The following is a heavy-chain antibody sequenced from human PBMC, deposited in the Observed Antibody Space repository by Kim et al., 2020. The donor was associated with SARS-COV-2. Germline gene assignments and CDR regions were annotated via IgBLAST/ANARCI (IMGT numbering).Heavy chain of an antibody. V-gene: IGHV3-7*01. CDR1: GFTFSRYW. D-gene: IGHD6-13*01. CDR3: TRGPGVPAAPYYFDY. CDR2: IRQDGSEK. Sequence: GGSLRLSCAASGFTFSRYWMSWVRQASGKRLELVAIIRQDGSEKHYVDSVKGRFTISRDNAENSLFLQMNSLRAEDMAMYYCTRGPGVPAAPYYFDYWG. J-gene: IGHJ4*01.